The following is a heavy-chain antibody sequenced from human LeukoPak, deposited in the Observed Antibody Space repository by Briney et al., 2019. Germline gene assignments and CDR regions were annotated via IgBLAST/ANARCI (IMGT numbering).Heavy chain of an antibody. J-gene: IGHJ4*02. Sequence: PGGSLRLSCAASGFTFRSYWMSWVRQAPGKGLEWGANIKQDGSEKDYVDSVKGRFTISRDNAKNSLYLQMISLRAEDTAVYSCASSDYWGQGTLVTVSS. CDR3: ASSDY. CDR2: IKQDGSEK. V-gene: IGHV3-7*01. CDR1: GFTFRSYW.